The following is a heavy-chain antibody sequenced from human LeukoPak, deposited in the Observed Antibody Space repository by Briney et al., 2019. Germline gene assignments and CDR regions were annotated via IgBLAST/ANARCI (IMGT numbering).Heavy chain of an antibody. CDR3: ARTKRGPSAHLFWYFDL. V-gene: IGHV1-69*04. CDR1: GGTFSSYA. Sequence: SSVKVSCKASGGTFSSYAISWVRQAPGQGLEWMGRIIPILGIANYAQKFQGRVTITTDESTSTAYMELSSLRSEDTAVYYCARTKRGPSAHLFWYFDLWGRGTLVTVSS. D-gene: IGHD2-8*01. J-gene: IGHJ2*01. CDR2: IIPILGIA.